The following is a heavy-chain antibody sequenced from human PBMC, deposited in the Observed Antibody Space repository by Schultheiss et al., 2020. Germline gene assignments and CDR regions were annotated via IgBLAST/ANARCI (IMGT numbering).Heavy chain of an antibody. D-gene: IGHD3-22*01. V-gene: IGHV3-23*01. CDR2: ISGSGGST. CDR3: AKDRGGYYDSSGFDY. J-gene: IGHJ4*02. CDR1: GFTFSSYA. Sequence: GESLRISCAASGFTFSSYAMSWVRQAPGKGLEWVSAISGSGGSTYYADSVKGRFTISRDNSKNTLYLQMNSLRAEDTAVYYCAKDRGGYYDSSGFDYWGQGTLVTVSS.